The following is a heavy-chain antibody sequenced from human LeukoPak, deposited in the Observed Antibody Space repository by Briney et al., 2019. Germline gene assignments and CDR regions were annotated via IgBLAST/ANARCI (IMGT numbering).Heavy chain of an antibody. V-gene: IGHV3-23*01. Sequence: GGSLRLSCAASGFTFSSYAMSWVRQAPGKGLEWVSGISGSGGFTYYAGSVKGRFTISRDNSKNKLYLQMNSLRAEDTAVYYCAKDRSVYCSGGSCYSIDYWGQGTLVTVSS. CDR1: GFTFSSYA. CDR2: ISGSGGFT. J-gene: IGHJ4*02. CDR3: AKDRSVYCSGGSCYSIDY. D-gene: IGHD2-15*01.